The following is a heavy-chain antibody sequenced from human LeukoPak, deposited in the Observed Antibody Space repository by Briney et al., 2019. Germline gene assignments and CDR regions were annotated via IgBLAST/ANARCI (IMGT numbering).Heavy chain of an antibody. V-gene: IGHV4-30-4*01. J-gene: IGHJ5*02. Sequence: SQALSLTCTVSGGSISSGDYYWSWIRQPPGKDLEWIGYIYYSGSTYYNPSLKSRVTISVDTSKNQFSLKLSSVTAADSAVYYCASQVVVAARGGWFDPWGQGTLVTVSS. CDR3: ASQVVVAARGGWFDP. CDR1: GGSISSGDYY. D-gene: IGHD2-15*01. CDR2: IYYSGST.